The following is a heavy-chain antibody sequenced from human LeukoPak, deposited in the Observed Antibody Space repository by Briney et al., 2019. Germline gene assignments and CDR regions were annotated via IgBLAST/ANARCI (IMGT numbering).Heavy chain of an antibody. Sequence: GGSLRLSCAASGFTFSSYAMSWVRQAPGKGLEWVSTISGSGAYTYYADSVKGRFTTSRDNSKNTLYLQMNSLRAEDTAVYYCAKYFASGSYYKLPHWGQGTLVTVSS. V-gene: IGHV3-23*01. J-gene: IGHJ1*01. CDR1: GFTFSSYA. CDR3: AKYFASGSYYKLPH. D-gene: IGHD3-10*01. CDR2: ISGSGAYT.